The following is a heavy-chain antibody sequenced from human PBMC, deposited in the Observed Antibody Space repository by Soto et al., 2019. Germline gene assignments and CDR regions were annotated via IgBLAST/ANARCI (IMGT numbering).Heavy chain of an antibody. CDR2: IIPDFGTT. CDR3: ARSHPTTPVGVAGPDYFFGL. J-gene: IGHJ4*02. CDR1: GGTFSSYT. Sequence: SVKVSCKASGGTFSSYTVSWLRQIPGQGLEWMGGIIPDFGTTNYAQRFQDRISITAGDSSTTAFMELTTLTSEETAVDSGARSHPTTPVGVAGPDYFFGLWGRGTLVTVSS. V-gene: IGHV1-69*13. D-gene: IGHD6-13*01.